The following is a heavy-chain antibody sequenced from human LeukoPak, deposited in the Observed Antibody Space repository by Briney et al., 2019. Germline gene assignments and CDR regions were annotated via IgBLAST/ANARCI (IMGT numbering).Heavy chain of an antibody. D-gene: IGHD3/OR15-3a*01. V-gene: IGHV4-34*01. J-gene: IGHJ4*02. Sequence: SETLSLTCAVYGGSFSGYYWSWIRQPPGKGLDWIGEINHSGSTNYNPSLKSRVTISLDTSKNQFSLKLSSVTAADTAVYYCARQPNYDFWTGFYTKVDYFDYWGQGTLVTVSS. CDR3: ARQPNYDFWTGFYTKVDYFDY. CDR1: GGSFSGYY. CDR2: INHSGST.